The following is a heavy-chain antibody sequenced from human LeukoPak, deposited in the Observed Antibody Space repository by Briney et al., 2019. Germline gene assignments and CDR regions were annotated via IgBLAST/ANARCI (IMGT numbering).Heavy chain of an antibody. CDR2: IYPGDSDT. Sequence: GESLKISCKGSGYSFTSYWIGWVRQMPGKGLEWMGIIYPGDSDTRYSPSFQGQVTISADKSISTAYLQWSSLKASDTAMYYSARKYWSGGSCYLTQIDYWGQGTLVTVSS. CDR1: GYSFTSYW. V-gene: IGHV5-51*01. D-gene: IGHD2-15*01. J-gene: IGHJ4*02. CDR3: ARKYWSGGSCYLTQIDY.